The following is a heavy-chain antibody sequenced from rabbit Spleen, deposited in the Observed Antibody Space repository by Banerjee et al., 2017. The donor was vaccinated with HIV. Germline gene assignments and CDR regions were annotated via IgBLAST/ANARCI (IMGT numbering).Heavy chain of an antibody. D-gene: IGHD6-1*01. CDR2: IYISGGST. CDR1: GFSFSDKAV. Sequence: QEQLVESGGGLVQPQGSLKLSCTASGFSFSDKAVMCWVRQAPGKGLEWIACIYISGGSTYYASWAKGRFTISETSSTTVTLQMTSLTAADTATYFCARDSQYAAYAGFGYATLDYGMDLWGPGTLVTVS. CDR3: ARDSQYAAYAGFGYATLDYGMDL. V-gene: IGHV1S45*01. J-gene: IGHJ6*01.